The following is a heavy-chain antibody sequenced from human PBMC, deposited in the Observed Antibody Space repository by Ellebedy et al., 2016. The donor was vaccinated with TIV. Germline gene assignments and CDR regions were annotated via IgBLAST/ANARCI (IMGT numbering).Heavy chain of an antibody. CDR2: INPNSGGT. CDR3: ARSRRAGFDAFDI. J-gene: IGHJ3*02. Sequence: AASVKVSCKASGETSSSHALNWVRQAPGQGLEWMGWINPNSGGTNYAQKFQGWVTMTRDTSISTAYMELSRLRSDDTAVYYCARSRRAGFDAFDIWGQGTMVTVSS. CDR1: GETSSSHA. V-gene: IGHV1-2*04. D-gene: IGHD3-10*01.